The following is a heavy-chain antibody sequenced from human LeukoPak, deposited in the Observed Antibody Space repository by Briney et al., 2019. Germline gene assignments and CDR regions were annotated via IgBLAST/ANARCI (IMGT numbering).Heavy chain of an antibody. D-gene: IGHD3-22*01. J-gene: IGHJ4*02. V-gene: IGHV4-61*02. CDR1: GGSISSGSYY. CDR3: ARTLNYYDSSGYYQGPLFDY. CDR2: IYTSGST. Sequence: SQTLSLTCTVSGGSISSGSYYWSWIRQPAGKGLEWIGRIYTSGSTNYNPSLKSRVTISVDTSKNQFSLKLSSVTAADTAVYYCARTLNYYDSSGYYQGPLFDYWGQGTLVTVSS.